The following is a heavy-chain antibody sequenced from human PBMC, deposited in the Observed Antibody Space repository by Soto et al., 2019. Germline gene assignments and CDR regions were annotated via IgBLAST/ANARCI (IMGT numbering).Heavy chain of an antibody. CDR2: TYYSGST. D-gene: IGHD5-12*01. Sequence: SETLSLTCTVSGGSISSGGYYWSWIRQHPGKGLEWIGYTYYSGSTYYNPSLKSRVTISVDTSKNQFSLKLSSVTAADTAVYYCATSRWLPPLFGFDYWGQGTLVTVSS. J-gene: IGHJ4*02. CDR1: GGSISSGGYY. CDR3: ATSRWLPPLFGFDY. V-gene: IGHV4-31*03.